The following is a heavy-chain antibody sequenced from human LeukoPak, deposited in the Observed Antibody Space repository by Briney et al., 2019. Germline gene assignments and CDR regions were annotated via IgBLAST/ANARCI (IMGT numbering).Heavy chain of an antibody. CDR2: IYYSGST. V-gene: IGHV4-59*01. J-gene: IGHJ5*02. CDR3: ARHRYYYDSSGYYYQP. D-gene: IGHD3-22*01. Sequence: SETLSLTCTVSGASISSYYWSWIRQPPGKGLEWIGYIYYSGSTNYNPSLKSRVTISVDTSKNQFSLRLSSVTPADTAVYYCARHRYYYDSSGYYYQPWGQGTLVTVSS. CDR1: GASISSYY.